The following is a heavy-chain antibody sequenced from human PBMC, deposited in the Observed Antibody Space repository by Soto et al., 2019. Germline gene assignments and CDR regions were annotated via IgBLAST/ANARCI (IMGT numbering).Heavy chain of an antibody. V-gene: IGHV4-59*08. CDR2: TDYSGNT. J-gene: IGHJ4*02. Sequence: QVQLQESGPGLVRPSETPSLTCTVSSDSISSYYWIWIRQSPGKGLEWIGYTDYSGNTNYTPSPKRRGTISRDTSKNQFSLRLRSVTAADTAVYYCARAVGDPLYFLDYWGQGTLVTVSS. CDR3: ARAVGDPLYFLDY. D-gene: IGHD6-19*01. CDR1: SDSISSYY.